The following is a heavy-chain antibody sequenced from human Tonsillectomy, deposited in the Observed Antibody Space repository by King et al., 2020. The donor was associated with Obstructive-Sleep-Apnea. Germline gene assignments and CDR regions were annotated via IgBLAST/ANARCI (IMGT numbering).Heavy chain of an antibody. CDR1: GYTFTSYG. CDR2: SSAYNGNT. CDR3: ARDGYYYDSSGPWGWYFDL. J-gene: IGHJ2*01. D-gene: IGHD3-22*01. Sequence: QLVQSGAEVKKPGASVKVSCKASGYTFTSYGISWVRQAPGQGLEWMGWSSAYNGNTNYAQKLQGRVTMTTDTSTSTAYSELRSLRSDDTAVYYCARDGYYYDSSGPWGWYFDLWGRGTLVTVSS. V-gene: IGHV1-18*01.